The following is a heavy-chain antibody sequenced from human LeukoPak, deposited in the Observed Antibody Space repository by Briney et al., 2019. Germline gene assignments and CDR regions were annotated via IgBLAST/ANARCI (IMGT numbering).Heavy chain of an antibody. CDR1: GYTFTSYD. V-gene: IGHV1-8*01. Sequence: ASVKVSCKASGYTFTSYDINWVRRATGQGLEWMGWMNPNSGNTGYAQKFRGRVTMTRNTSISTAYMELSSLRSEDTAVYYCARGQGTGYSSSWYDYWGQGTLVTVSS. D-gene: IGHD6-13*01. J-gene: IGHJ4*02. CDR3: ARGQGTGYSSSWYDY. CDR2: MNPNSGNT.